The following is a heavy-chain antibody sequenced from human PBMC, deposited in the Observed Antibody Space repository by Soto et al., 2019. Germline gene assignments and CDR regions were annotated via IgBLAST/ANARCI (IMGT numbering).Heavy chain of an antibody. CDR2: IYYSGST. CDR3: AVWEENCSGGSCSDFK. CDR1: GGSVSSGSYY. J-gene: IGHJ4*02. V-gene: IGHV4-61*01. D-gene: IGHD2-15*01. Sequence: SETLSLTSTVSGGSVSSGSYYWSWIRQPPGKGLEWIGYIYYSGSTNYNPSLKSRVTISVDTSKNQFSLKLSSVTAADTAVYYCAVWEENCSGGSCSDFKGGKGTLVT.